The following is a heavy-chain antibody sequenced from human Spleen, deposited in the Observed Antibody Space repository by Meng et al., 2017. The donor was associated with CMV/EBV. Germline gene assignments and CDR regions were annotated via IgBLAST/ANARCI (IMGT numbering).Heavy chain of an antibody. CDR1: QFTFSSYS. J-gene: IGHJ4*02. CDR3: ARDYDFWSGQTFHPRY. Sequence: GESLKISCAVSQFTFSSYSMNWVRQAPGKGLEWVSSVTSSSSYIYYADSVKGRFTISRDNAKNSLYLQMNSLRAEDTAVYYCARDYDFWSGQTFHPRYWGQGTLVTVSS. D-gene: IGHD3-3*01. V-gene: IGHV3-21*01. CDR2: VTSSSSYI.